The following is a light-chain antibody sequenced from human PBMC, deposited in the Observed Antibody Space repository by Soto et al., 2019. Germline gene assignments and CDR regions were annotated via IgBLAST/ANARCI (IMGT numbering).Light chain of an antibody. Sequence: QSVLTQPPSVSAAPGQKVTISCSGSSSNIGNNYVSWYQQLPGTAPKLLIYDNNKRPSGITDRFSGSKSGTSATLGITGLQTGDEADYYCGKWESSLSAWVFGGGTKVTVL. V-gene: IGLV1-51*01. CDR2: DNN. CDR1: SSNIGNNY. J-gene: IGLJ3*02. CDR3: GKWESSLSAWV.